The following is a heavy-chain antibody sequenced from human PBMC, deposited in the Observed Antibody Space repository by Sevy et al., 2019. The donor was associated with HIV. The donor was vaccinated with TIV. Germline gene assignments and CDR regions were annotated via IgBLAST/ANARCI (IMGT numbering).Heavy chain of an antibody. CDR3: ARDLWAAAGTFDY. D-gene: IGHD6-13*01. CDR1: GFTFSSYS. V-gene: IGHV3-48*01. CDR2: ISSSSSTI. J-gene: IGHJ4*02. Sequence: GGSLRLSCAAPGFTFSSYSMNWVRQAPGKGLEWVSYISSSSSTIYYADSVKGRFTISRDNAKNSLYLQMNSLRAEDTAVYYCARDLWAAAGTFDYWGQGTLVTVSS.